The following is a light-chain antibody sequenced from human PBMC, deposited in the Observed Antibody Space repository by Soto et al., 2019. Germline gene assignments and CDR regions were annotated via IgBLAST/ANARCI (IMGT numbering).Light chain of an antibody. J-gene: IGKJ1*01. CDR3: QQYNSYST. V-gene: IGKV1-5*01. CDR2: DAS. CDR1: QSISSW. Sequence: IHITHSPSTLSASIGDSVTITCRASQSISSWVAWYQQKPEKAPKLLIYDASSLESGVPSRFSGSGSGTEFTLTISSLQPDDFATYYCQQYNSYSTFGQGTKVDIK.